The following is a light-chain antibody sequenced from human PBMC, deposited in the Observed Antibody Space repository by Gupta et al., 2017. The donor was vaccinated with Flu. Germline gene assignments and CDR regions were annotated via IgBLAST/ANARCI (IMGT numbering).Light chain of an antibody. Sequence: VTLVQPASISSRSSQSLVHSDGNTYLHWFQQRPGQAPRRLIYKVSNRDSGVPDRFSGSGSGTDFTLNISSVEADDVGVYYCKQGKSWPCAFGQGTKVDI. J-gene: IGKJ2*02. CDR1: QSLVHSDGNTY. CDR2: KVS. V-gene: IGKV2-30*02. CDR3: KQGKSWPCA.